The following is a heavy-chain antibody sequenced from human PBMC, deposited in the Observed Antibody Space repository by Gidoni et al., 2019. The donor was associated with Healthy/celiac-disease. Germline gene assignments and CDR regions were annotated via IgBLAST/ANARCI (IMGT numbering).Heavy chain of an antibody. J-gene: IGHJ5*02. CDR1: GGSIRRYY. CDR3: ARSAPRWLQLFWDNWFDP. V-gene: IGHV4-59*01. D-gene: IGHD5-12*01. Sequence: QVQLQESGPGLVKPSETLSLTCTVSGGSIRRYYWSWIRQPPGKGLEWIGYIYYSGSTNYNPSLKSRVTISVDTSKNQFALKLSSVTAADTAVYYCARSAPRWLQLFWDNWFDPWGQGTLVTVSS. CDR2: IYYSGST.